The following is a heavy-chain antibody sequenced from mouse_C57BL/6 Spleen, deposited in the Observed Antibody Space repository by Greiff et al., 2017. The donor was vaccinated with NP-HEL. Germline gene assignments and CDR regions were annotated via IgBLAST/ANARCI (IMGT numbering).Heavy chain of an antibody. D-gene: IGHD1-1*01. V-gene: IGHV1-81*01. CDR1: GYTFTSYG. Sequence: QVQLKQSGAELARPGASVKLSCKASGYTFTSYGISWVKQRTGQGLEWIGEIYPRSGNTYYNEKFKGKATLTADKSSSTAYMELRSLTSEDSAVYFCARGDWATVRGDYWGQGTTLTVSS. CDR2: IYPRSGNT. J-gene: IGHJ2*01. CDR3: ARGDWATVRGDY.